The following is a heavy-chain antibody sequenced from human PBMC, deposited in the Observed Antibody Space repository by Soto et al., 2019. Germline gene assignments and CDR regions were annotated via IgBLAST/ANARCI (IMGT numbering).Heavy chain of an antibody. J-gene: IGHJ4*02. CDR2: IYYSGST. Sequence: SETLSLTCTVSGGSISSYYWSWIRQPPGKGLEWIGYIYYSGSTNYNPSLKSRVTISVDMSKNQFSLKLSSVTAADTAVYYCARHYLRNDSSGYYYYWGQGTLVTVSS. CDR3: ARHYLRNDSSGYYYY. CDR1: GGSISSYY. V-gene: IGHV4-59*08. D-gene: IGHD3-22*01.